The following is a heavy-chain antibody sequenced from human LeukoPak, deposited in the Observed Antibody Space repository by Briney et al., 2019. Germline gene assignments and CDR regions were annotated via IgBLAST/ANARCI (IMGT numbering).Heavy chain of an antibody. CDR2: FYYTGNT. CDR1: GDSMSSTTHY. D-gene: IGHD5-12*01. CDR3: AVIVATSWDY. J-gene: IGHJ4*02. Sequence: TSSETLSLTCTVSGDSMSSTTHYWGWIRQPPGKGLEWIGSFYYTGNTYYNPSLKSRVTISVDTSKNQFSLKVNSVTAADTAVYYCAVIVATSWDYWGQGTLVTVSS. V-gene: IGHV4-39*01.